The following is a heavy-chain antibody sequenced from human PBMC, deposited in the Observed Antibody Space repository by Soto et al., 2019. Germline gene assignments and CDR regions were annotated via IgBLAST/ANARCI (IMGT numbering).Heavy chain of an antibody. J-gene: IGHJ4*02. CDR2: ISAHNGNT. Sequence: ASVKVSWKGAGYGFTTYGITWVRQAPGQGLEWMAWISAHNGNTNYAQKLQGRVTVTRDTSTSTAYMELRSLRSDDTAVYYCARGRYGNYWGQGALVTSPQ. CDR3: ARGRYGNY. CDR1: GYGFTTYG. V-gene: IGHV1-18*01. D-gene: IGHD1-1*01.